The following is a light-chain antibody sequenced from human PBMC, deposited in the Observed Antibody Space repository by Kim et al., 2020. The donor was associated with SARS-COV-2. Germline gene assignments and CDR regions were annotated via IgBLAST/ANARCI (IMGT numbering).Light chain of an antibody. CDR3: GTWDSSLSAGRV. V-gene: IGLV1-51*01. J-gene: IGLJ3*02. CDR1: SSNIGNNY. Sequence: KVTISCSGSSSNIGNNYVSWYQQLPGTAPKLLIYDNNKRPSGIPDRFSGSKSGTSATLGITGLQTGDEADYYCGTWDSSLSAGRVFGGGTKLTVL. CDR2: DNN.